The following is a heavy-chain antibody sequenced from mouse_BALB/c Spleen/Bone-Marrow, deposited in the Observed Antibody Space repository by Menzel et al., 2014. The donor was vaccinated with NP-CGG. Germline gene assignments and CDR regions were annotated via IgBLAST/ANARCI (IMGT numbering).Heavy chain of an antibody. D-gene: IGHD1-2*01. V-gene: IGHV1S22*01. CDR1: GYTFTSYW. CDR3: TRYYGYYAMDY. CDR2: IYPGSGST. Sequence: LQQPGPELVRPGASVKLSCKASGYTFTSYWMHWVKQRPGQGLEWIGNIYPGSGSTNYDEKFKSKATLTVDTSSSTAYMQLSSLTSEDSAVYYCTRYYGYYAMDYWGQGTSVTVSS. J-gene: IGHJ4*01.